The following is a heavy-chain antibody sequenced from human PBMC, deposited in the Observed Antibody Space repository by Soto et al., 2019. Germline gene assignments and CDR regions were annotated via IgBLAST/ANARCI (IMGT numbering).Heavy chain of an antibody. V-gene: IGHV4-59*01. CDR2: IYYSGST. J-gene: IGHJ5*02. CDR1: GGSISSYY. D-gene: IGHD3-3*01. CDR3: ARDSRWDYDFWSGSNNWFDP. Sequence: SEALSLTCTVSGGSISSYYWSWSRQPPGKGLEWIGYIYYSGSTNYNPSLKSRVTISVDTSKNQFSLKLSSVTAADTAVYYCARDSRWDYDFWSGSNNWFDPWGQGTLVTVSS.